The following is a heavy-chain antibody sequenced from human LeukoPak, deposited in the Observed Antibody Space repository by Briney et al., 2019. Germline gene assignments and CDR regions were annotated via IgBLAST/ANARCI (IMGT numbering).Heavy chain of an antibody. J-gene: IGHJ4*02. CDR3: AKSMVRAVVYRWYFDY. CDR1: GFTFDDYA. V-gene: IGHV3-43*02. CDR2: ISGDGGST. D-gene: IGHD4/OR15-4a*01. Sequence: GGSLRLSCAASGFTFDDYAMHWVRQAPGKGLEWVSLISGDGGSTYYADSVKGRFTTSRDNSKNSLYLQMNSLRTEDTALYYCAKSMVRAVVYRWYFDYWGQGTLVTVSS.